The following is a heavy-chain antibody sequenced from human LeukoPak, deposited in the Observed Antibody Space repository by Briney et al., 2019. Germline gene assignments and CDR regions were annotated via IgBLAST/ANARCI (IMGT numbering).Heavy chain of an antibody. Sequence: GGSLRLSCAPSGFTFRLYWMSWVRQAPGKGLEWVANVKQDGSDKYYVDSVKGRFTISRDNAKNSLFLQMNSLRAEDTAVYYCAREPAAAALKLDYYYMDVWGKGTTVTVSS. V-gene: IGHV3-7*01. CDR3: AREPAAAALKLDYYYMDV. D-gene: IGHD2-2*01. CDR2: VKQDGSDK. J-gene: IGHJ6*03. CDR1: GFTFRLYW.